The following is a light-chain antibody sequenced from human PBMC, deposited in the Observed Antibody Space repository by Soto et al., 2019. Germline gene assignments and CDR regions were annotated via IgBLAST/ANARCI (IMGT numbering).Light chain of an antibody. CDR1: SGSVSTSYY. CDR3: VLYMGSGPWV. CDR2: STN. Sequence: QTVVTQEPSFSVSPGGTVTLTCGLSSGSVSTSYYPSWYQQTPGQAPRTLIYSTNTRSSGVPDGFSGSILGNKAALTITGAQADDESDYYCVLYMGSGPWVFGGGTKLTFL. J-gene: IGLJ3*02. V-gene: IGLV8-61*01.